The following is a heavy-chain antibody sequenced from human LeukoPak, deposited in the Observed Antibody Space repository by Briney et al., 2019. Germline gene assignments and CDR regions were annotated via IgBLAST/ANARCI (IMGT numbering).Heavy chain of an antibody. J-gene: IGHJ6*02. D-gene: IGHD3-22*01. CDR2: ITWNRDNI. CDR1: GFTFDDYA. CDR3: AKDLSSAITSALVLDV. Sequence: GRSLRLSCAASGFTFDDYAMHWVRQAPGKGLEWVSGITWNRDNIGYGDSVKGRFTISRDNVKNVLYLQMTSLRPEGTALYYCAKDLSSAITSALVLDVWGQGTTVIVSS. V-gene: IGHV3-9*01.